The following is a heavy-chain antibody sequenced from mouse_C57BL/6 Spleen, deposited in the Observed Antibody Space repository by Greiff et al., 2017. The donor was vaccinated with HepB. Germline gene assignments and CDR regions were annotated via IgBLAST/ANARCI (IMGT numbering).Heavy chain of an antibody. V-gene: IGHV1-19*01. CDR1: GYTFTDYY. J-gene: IGHJ4*01. Sequence: EVQLQQSGPVLVKPGASVKMSCKASGYTFTDYYMNWVKQSHGKSLEWIGVINPYNGGTSYNQKFKGKATLTVDKSSSTAYMELNSLTSEDSAVYYCAREPYDGYYAMDYWGQGTSVTVSS. CDR3: AREPYDGYYAMDY. CDR2: INPYNGGT. D-gene: IGHD2-3*01.